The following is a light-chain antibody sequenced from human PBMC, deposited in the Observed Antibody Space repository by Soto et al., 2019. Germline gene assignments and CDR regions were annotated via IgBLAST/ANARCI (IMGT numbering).Light chain of an antibody. CDR3: QQRSNWIT. J-gene: IGKJ5*01. V-gene: IGKV3D-20*02. CDR2: DAS. Sequence: EIVLTQSPGTLSLSPGERATLSCRASQSVSSNYLAWYQQKPGQAPRLLIYDASNRATGIPARFSGSGSGTDFTLTISSLEPEDFAVYYCQQRSNWITFGQGTRLEI. CDR1: QSVSSNY.